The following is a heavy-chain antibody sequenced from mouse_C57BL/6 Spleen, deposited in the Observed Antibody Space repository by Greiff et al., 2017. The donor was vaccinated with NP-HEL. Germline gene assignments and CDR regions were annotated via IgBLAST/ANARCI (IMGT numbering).Heavy chain of an antibody. CDR3: ARGGVRRDYYAMDY. V-gene: IGHV1-64*01. Sequence: VQLQQPGAELVKPGASVKLSCKASGYTFTSYWMHWVKQRPGQGLEWIGMIHPNSGSTNYNEKLKSKATLTVDKSSRTAYMQLRSLTSGDSSVYYCARGGVRRDYYAMDYWGQGTSVTVSS. CDR2: IHPNSGST. CDR1: GYTFTSYW. D-gene: IGHD1-2*01. J-gene: IGHJ4*01.